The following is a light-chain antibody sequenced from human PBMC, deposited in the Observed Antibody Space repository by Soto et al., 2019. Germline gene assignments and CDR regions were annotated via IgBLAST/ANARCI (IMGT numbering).Light chain of an antibody. CDR1: QRISSDH. CDR2: GAY. J-gene: IGKJ2*01. Sequence: TQSPFSLSASVGHTFTFISPARQRISSDHFAWYQQRPGQSPRLXIYGAYSRTTGVPDRFSGSGSGTDFTLTIRRLEPEDFAVYWCQQFGTSPYTFGQGTKVDIK. CDR3: QQFGTSPYT. V-gene: IGKV3-20*01.